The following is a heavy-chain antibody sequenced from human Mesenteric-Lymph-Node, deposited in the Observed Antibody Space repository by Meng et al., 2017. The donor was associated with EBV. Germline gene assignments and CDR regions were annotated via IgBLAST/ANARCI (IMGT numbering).Heavy chain of an antibody. CDR3: ARGYAGYYGKLFDY. J-gene: IGHJ4*02. V-gene: IGHV4-34*01. Sequence: QVQVQHWGPVLLTPSDTLSLTCAVYGGSFSGYYWTWIRQPPGRGLEWIGEINHSGSTNHNPSLKSRVTISADTSKDQFSLKLSSVTAADTAVYYCARGYAGYYGKLFDYWGQGTLVTVSS. CDR2: INHSGST. CDR1: GGSFSGYY. D-gene: IGHD3-3*01.